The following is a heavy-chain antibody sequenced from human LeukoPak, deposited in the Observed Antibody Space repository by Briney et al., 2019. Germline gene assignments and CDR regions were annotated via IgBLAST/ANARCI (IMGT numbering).Heavy chain of an antibody. D-gene: IGHD2-21*02. J-gene: IGHJ4*02. Sequence: GGSLRLSCTTSGFTFGNYAMSWFRQAPGKGLEWVGIITIKAYGGTTEYAASVKGRFTISRDDSKSIAYLQMNSLKTEDTAVYYCSRVQLIVVVTAIPYYFDYWGQGTLVTVSS. CDR1: GFTFGNYA. CDR3: SRVQLIVVVTAIPYYFDY. CDR2: ITIKAYGGTT. V-gene: IGHV3-49*03.